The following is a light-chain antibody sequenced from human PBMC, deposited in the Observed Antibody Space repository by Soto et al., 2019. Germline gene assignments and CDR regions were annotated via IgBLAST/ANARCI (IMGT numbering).Light chain of an antibody. CDR2: AAS. J-gene: IGKJ1*01. CDR3: LLDFRYFWA. V-gene: IGKV1-6*01. Sequence: IQLTQSPSSLSASVGDRVTITCRASQDIRSALGWYQQKPGKVPKLLIYAASTLQSGVPSRFSGSRSGTDFTLTISSLQSEDFATYYCLLDFRYFWAFGQGTKVEIK. CDR1: QDIRSA.